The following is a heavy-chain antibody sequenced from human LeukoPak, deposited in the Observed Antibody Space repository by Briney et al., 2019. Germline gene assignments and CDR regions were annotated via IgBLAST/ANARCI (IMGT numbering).Heavy chain of an antibody. CDR2: IRYDGSNK. CDR1: GFTFSSYG. V-gene: IGHV3-30*02. J-gene: IGHJ5*02. Sequence: GGSLRLSCAASGFTFSSYGMHWVRQAPGKGLEGVAFIRYDGSNKYYADSVKGRFTISRDNSKNTLYLQMNSLRAEDTAVYYCAKDVWSGYSLNNWFDPWGRGTLVTVSS. D-gene: IGHD3-3*01. CDR3: AKDVWSGYSLNNWFDP.